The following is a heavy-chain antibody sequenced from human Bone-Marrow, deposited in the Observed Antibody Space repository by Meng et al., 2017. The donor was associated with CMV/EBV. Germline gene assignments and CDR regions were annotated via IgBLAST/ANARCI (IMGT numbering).Heavy chain of an antibody. CDR1: GFTFRTYA. V-gene: IGHV3-23*01. J-gene: IGHJ3*01. D-gene: IGHD4-23*01. CDR3: AKPPPTSVGRAHVFDV. CDR2: ILGSGINT. Sequence: GESLKISCAASGFTFRTYAMTWVRQAPGKGLEWVSTILGSGINTYYADSVKGRFTISRDNSKNTLYLQMNSLRADDTAVYYCAKPPPTSVGRAHVFDVWGQGTLVTVSS.